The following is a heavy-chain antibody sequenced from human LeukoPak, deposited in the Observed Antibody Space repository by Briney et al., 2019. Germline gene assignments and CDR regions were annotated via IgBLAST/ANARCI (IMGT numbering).Heavy chain of an antibody. J-gene: IGHJ4*02. Sequence: SETLSLTCAVYGGSLSGYYWSWIRQPPGKGLEWIGEINHSGSTNYNPSLKSRVTISVDTSKNQFSLKLSSVTAADTAVYYCARDSLDRTGSFDYWGQGTLVTVSS. CDR1: GGSLSGYY. CDR3: ARDSLDRTGSFDY. CDR2: INHSGST. D-gene: IGHD1-1*01. V-gene: IGHV4-34*01.